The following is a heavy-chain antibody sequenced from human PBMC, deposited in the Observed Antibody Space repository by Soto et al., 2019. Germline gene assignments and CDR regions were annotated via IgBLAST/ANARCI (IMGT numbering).Heavy chain of an antibody. V-gene: IGHV1-69*06. D-gene: IGHD6-13*01. J-gene: IGHJ6*01. CDR1: GGTFSSYA. CDR3: ARDRHTPIAPKIKYYYYGMDV. Sequence: RASVKVSCKASGGTFSSYAISWVRQAPGQGLEWMGGIIPIFGTANYAQKFQGRVTITADKSTSTAYMELSSLRSEDTAVYYCARDRHTPIAPKIKYYYYGMDVWGQGTTVTVSS. CDR2: IIPIFGTA.